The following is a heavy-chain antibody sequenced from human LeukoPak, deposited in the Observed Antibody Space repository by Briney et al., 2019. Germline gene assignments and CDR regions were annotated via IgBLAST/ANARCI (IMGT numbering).Heavy chain of an antibody. Sequence: GASVKVSCKASGYTFTGYYMHWVRQAPGQGLEWMGRINPNSGGTNYAQKLQGRVTMTTDTSTSTAYMELRSLRSDDTAVYYCARDVPYYYGSGSYSYYYYYGMDVWGQGTTVTVSS. D-gene: IGHD3-10*01. V-gene: IGHV1-2*06. CDR2: INPNSGGT. CDR1: GYTFTGYY. J-gene: IGHJ6*02. CDR3: ARDVPYYYGSGSYSYYYYYGMDV.